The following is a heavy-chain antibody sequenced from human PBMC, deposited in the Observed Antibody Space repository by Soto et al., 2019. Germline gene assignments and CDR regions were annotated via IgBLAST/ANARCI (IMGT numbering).Heavy chain of an antibody. V-gene: IGHV5-51*01. Sequence: PGESLKISCKGSGYSFTSYWIGWVRQMPGKGLEWMGIIYPGDSDTRYSPSFQGQVTISADKSISTAYPQWSSLKASDTAMYYCARRYCSGGSCYSAPNYYYYYGMDVWGQGTTVTVSS. D-gene: IGHD2-15*01. CDR3: ARRYCSGGSCYSAPNYYYYYGMDV. CDR1: GYSFTSYW. CDR2: IYPGDSDT. J-gene: IGHJ6*02.